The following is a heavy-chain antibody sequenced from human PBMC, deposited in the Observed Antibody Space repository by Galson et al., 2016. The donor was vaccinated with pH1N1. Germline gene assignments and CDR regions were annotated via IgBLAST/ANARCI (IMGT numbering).Heavy chain of an antibody. J-gene: IGHJ3*02. V-gene: IGHV3-52*02. CDR2: IKCDGSEK. CDR1: GFTFSSSW. CDR3: VRVYYGSGSYRRPHASDI. Sequence: SLRLSCAASGFTFSSSWMHWVCQAPEKGQEWVADIKCDGSEKYYVDSVKGRLTISRDNAKNSLYLQVNSLRAEDMTVYYCVRVYYGSGSYRRPHASDIWGQGTMVTVSS. D-gene: IGHD3-10*01.